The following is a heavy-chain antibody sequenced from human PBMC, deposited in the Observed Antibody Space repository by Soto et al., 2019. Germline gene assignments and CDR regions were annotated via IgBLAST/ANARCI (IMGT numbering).Heavy chain of an antibody. CDR3: ARTRLKDNWFDT. CDR2: IYYSGST. V-gene: IGHV4-39*01. Sequence: SETLSLTCTVSGGSISSSSYYWGWIRQPPGKGLEWIGSIYYSGSTYYNPSLKSRVTISVDTSKNQFSLKLSSVTAADTAVYYCARTRLKDNWFDTWGQGTLVTVSS. J-gene: IGHJ5*02. CDR1: GGSISSSSYY. D-gene: IGHD2-2*01.